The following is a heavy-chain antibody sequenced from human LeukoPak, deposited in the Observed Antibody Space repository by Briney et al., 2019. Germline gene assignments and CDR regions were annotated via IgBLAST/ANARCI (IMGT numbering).Heavy chain of an antibody. Sequence: PSETLSLTCGVSGGSFSAYYWSWIRQPPGKGLELIGEINHSGRTNYNPSLKSRVTISVDTSKNQFSLNLSSVTAADTAVYYCARGWSSSSDYYCYGMDVWGQGTTVTVSS. CDR3: ARGWSSSSDYYCYGMDV. D-gene: IGHD6-6*01. CDR2: INHSGRT. V-gene: IGHV4-34*01. CDR1: GGSFSAYY. J-gene: IGHJ6*02.